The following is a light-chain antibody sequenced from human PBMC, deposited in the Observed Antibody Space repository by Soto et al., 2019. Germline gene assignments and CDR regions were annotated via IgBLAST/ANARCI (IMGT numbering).Light chain of an antibody. J-gene: IGKJ1*01. CDR2: DAS. Sequence: IQMTQSPSTLSASVGDRVTITCRASQSISSWLAWYQQKPGKAPQLLIYDASSLESGVPSRFSGSGSGTEFSLTISSLQPDDFATYYCQQYNSYSETFGQGTKVEIK. CDR3: QQYNSYSET. V-gene: IGKV1-5*01. CDR1: QSISSW.